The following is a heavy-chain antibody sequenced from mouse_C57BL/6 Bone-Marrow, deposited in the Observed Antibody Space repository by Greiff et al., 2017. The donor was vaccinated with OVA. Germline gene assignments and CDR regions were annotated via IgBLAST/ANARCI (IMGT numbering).Heavy chain of an antibody. CDR2: IYPSDSET. Sequence: VQLQQPGAELVRPGSSVKLSCKASGYTFTSYWMDWVQQRPGQGLEWIGNIYPSDSETHYTQKFKDKATLTVDKSSSTAYMQLSSLTSEDSAVYYCASQLGRRDYWGQGTSVTVSS. V-gene: IGHV1-61*01. D-gene: IGHD4-1*02. CDR3: ASQLGRRDY. J-gene: IGHJ4*01. CDR1: GYTFTSYW.